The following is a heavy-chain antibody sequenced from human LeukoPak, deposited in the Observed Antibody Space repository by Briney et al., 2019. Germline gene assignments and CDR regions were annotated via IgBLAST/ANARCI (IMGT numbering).Heavy chain of an antibody. V-gene: IGHV4-4*07. CDR2: IYTSGST. J-gene: IGHJ5*02. CDR3: ARSGGSGWYISSWFDP. Sequence: SETLSLTCTVSGGSISSHYWSWIRQPAGKGLEWIGRIYTSGSTNYNPSLKSRVTMSVDTSKNQFSLKLSSVTAADTAVYYCARSGGSGWYISSWFDPWGQGTLVTVSS. CDR1: GGSISSHY. D-gene: IGHD6-19*01.